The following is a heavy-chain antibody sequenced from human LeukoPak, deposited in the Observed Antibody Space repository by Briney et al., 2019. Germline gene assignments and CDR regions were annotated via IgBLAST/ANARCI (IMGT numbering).Heavy chain of an antibody. D-gene: IGHD5-24*01. CDR2: IYYSGSA. CDR3: ARGDRWLQLYLPFDY. Sequence: SETLSLTCTVSGGSISSSSYYWGWIRQPPGKGLEWIGSIYYSGSAYYNPSLKSRVTISVDTSKNQFSLKLSSVTAADTAVYYCARGDRWLQLYLPFDYWGQGTLVTVSS. V-gene: IGHV4-39*07. CDR1: GGSISSSSYY. J-gene: IGHJ4*02.